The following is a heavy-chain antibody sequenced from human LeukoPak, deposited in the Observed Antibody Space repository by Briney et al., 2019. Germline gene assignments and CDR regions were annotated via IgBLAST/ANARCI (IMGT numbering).Heavy chain of an antibody. V-gene: IGHV3-23*01. Sequence: GGSLRLSCAASGFPFSSYAMSWVRQAPGRGLEWVSAISSSGDRTYYADSVKGQFTISRDNSKNTVFLQMNGLTAEDTAVYYCAKGIVATLYYFDYWGQGTLVTVSS. J-gene: IGHJ4*02. CDR1: GFPFSSYA. CDR3: AKGIVATLYYFDY. CDR2: ISSSGDRT. D-gene: IGHD5-12*01.